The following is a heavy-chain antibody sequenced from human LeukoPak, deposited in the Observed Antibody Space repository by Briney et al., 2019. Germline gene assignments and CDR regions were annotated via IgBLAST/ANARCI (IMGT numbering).Heavy chain of an antibody. D-gene: IGHD3-16*01. J-gene: IGHJ4*02. CDR3: ARDTSGFDY. CDR1: GGSISSYY. CDR2: IYYSGST. Sequence: PSETLSLTCTVSGGSISSYYWSWIRQPPGKGLEWIGYIYYSGSTNYNPSLKSRVTISVDTSKNQFSLKLSSVTAADTAVYYCARDTSGFDYWGQGTLVTVSS. V-gene: IGHV4-59*01.